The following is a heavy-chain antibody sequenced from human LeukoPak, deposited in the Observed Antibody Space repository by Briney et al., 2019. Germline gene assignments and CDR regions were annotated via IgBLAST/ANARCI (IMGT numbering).Heavy chain of an antibody. CDR3: ARSPHSSSPMYYYYYMDV. CDR2: IIPIFGTA. V-gene: IGHV1-69*13. CDR1: GGTFSSYA. D-gene: IGHD6-13*01. Sequence: ASVKVSCKASGGTFSSYAISWVRQAPGQGLEWMGGIIPIFGTANYAQKFQGRVTITADESTSTAYMELSSLRSEDTAVYCCARSPHSSSPMYYYYYMDVWGKGTTVTVS. J-gene: IGHJ6*03.